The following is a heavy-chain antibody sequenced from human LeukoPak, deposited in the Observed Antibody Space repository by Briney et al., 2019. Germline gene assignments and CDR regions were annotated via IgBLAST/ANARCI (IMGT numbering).Heavy chain of an antibody. J-gene: IGHJ4*02. Sequence: PSETLSLTCTVSGGSISSSSYYWGWIRQPPGKGLEWIESIYYSGSTYYNPSLKSRVTISVDTSKNQFSLKLSSVTAADTAVYYCARHLGYSGYDYGYWGQGTLVTVSS. V-gene: IGHV4-39*07. CDR1: GGSISSSSYY. D-gene: IGHD5-12*01. CDR3: ARHLGYSGYDYGY. CDR2: IYYSGST.